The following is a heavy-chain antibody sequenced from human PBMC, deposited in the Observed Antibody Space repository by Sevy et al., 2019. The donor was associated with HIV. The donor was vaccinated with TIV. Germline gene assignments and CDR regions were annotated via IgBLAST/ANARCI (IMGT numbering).Heavy chain of an antibody. Sequence: GGSLRLSCAVSGFTFTNAWMNWVRQAPGKGLEWVGRIKSKTDGGTTDYAAPVKGRFSISRDDSKNTLYLQMNNLKTEDTAVYYCATFSQPTDYWGRGTLVTVSS. J-gene: IGHJ4*02. CDR2: IKSKTDGGTT. CDR3: ATFSQPTDY. V-gene: IGHV3-15*01. CDR1: GFTFTNAW.